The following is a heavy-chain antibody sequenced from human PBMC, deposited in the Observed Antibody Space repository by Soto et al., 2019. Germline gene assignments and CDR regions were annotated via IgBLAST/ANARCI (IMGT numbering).Heavy chain of an antibody. J-gene: IGHJ4*02. CDR2: IDVNT. D-gene: IGHD4-4*01. V-gene: IGHV1-18*04. Sequence: QVQLVQSGAEVKQPGASVKVSCKGSGYTFTSYGISWVRQAPGQGLEWMGWIDVNTNYAQKFQARVTMTTDTSTSTAYLELRSLRSDDTAVYYCARESMSYDYSNLRYWGQGTQVTVSS. CDR3: ARESMSYDYSNLRY. CDR1: GYTFTSYG.